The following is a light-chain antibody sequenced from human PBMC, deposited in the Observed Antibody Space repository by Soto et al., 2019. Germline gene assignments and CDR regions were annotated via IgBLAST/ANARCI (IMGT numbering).Light chain of an antibody. CDR2: KAS. CDR3: HQYKSYAGT. Sequence: SQMTQPPYPLSASVVDRVTISCRASQSLDEWWAWYQQKQGTAPNLLIHKASTLDSGVPSRFTSTGSRTKFTLTIGSMQPDDFDTYDCHQYKSYAGTFGGATKVEI. J-gene: IGKJ4*01. V-gene: IGKV1-5*03. CDR1: QSLDEW.